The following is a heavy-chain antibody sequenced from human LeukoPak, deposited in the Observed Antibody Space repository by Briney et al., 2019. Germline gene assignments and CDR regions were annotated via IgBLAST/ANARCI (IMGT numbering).Heavy chain of an antibody. D-gene: IGHD2-15*01. CDR3: ARGGGNRHFDS. V-gene: IGHV4-4*07. J-gene: IGHJ4*02. Sequence: PSETLSLTCTVSGGSISSYYWTWVRQPPGGGLEWIGRIHTTGSTNYNPSLKSRLTMTLDKSKKQFSLKVTSMTAADTALYYCARGGGNRHFDSWGQGILVTVSS. CDR2: IHTTGST. CDR1: GGSISSYY.